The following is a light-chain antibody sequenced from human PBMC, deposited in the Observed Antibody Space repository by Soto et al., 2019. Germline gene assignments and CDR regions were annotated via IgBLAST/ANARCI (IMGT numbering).Light chain of an antibody. V-gene: IGLV2-14*01. J-gene: IGLJ1*01. CDR2: DVS. Sequence: SALTQPASVSGSPGQSITISCTGTSSDVGGYNYVSWYQQHPGKAPKLMIYDVSNRPSGVSNRFSGSKPGNTASLTISGLQAEDEADYYCSSYTSSSTRVFGTGTKVTVL. CDR1: SSDVGGYNY. CDR3: SSYTSSSTRV.